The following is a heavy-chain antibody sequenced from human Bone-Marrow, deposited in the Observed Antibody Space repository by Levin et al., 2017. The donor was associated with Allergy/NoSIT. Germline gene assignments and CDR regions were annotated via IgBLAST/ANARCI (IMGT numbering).Heavy chain of an antibody. J-gene: IGHJ3*01. CDR3: AKLLCNAGNCAYAFDV. Sequence: ASVKVSCKASGYTLTTFYIHWVRQAPGQGLEWMGIIKPSAGTTSYAQRFQGRVTMTWDTSTSTVNMDLRGLRSDDTAVYYCAKLLCNAGNCAYAFDVWGQGTMVTVSS. CDR1: GYTLTTFY. CDR2: IKPSAGTT. D-gene: IGHD2-15*01. V-gene: IGHV1-46*01.